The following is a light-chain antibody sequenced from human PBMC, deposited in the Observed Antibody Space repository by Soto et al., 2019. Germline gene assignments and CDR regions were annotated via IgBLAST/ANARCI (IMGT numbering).Light chain of an antibody. V-gene: IGKV1-5*03. J-gene: IGKJ1*01. CDR1: QTISTW. Sequence: QTTQAPPTLSASVGDRVTITCRASQTISTWLAWYQQKPGKAPKLLIYKASKLKNGVPSRFSGSGSGTEFTLTISSLQLDDFATYYCQQYNSYSTFGQGTKVDIK. CDR2: KAS. CDR3: QQYNSYST.